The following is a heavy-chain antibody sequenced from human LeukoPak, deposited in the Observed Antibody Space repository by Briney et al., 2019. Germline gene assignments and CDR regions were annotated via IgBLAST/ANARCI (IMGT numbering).Heavy chain of an antibody. Sequence: GETLKISRKGSGYTFTSHWIGWVRQMPGKGLEWMGIIYPADSDTRYNPSFQGQVIISADKSTSTAYLQWGSLRASDAAIYYCARPHTLDRTTKYYFDYWGQGTLVTVSS. CDR1: GYTFTSHW. J-gene: IGHJ4*02. CDR3: ARPHTLDRTTKYYFDY. D-gene: IGHD1-14*01. CDR2: IYPADSDT. V-gene: IGHV5-51*01.